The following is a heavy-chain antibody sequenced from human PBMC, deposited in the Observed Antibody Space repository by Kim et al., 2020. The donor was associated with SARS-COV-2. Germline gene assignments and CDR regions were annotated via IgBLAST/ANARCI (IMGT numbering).Heavy chain of an antibody. J-gene: IGHJ4*02. V-gene: IGHV3-23*01. CDR2: ISGSGGST. CDR3: ANGRGNYGSGSYYNVGYH. D-gene: IGHD3-10*01. Sequence: GGSLRLSCAASGFTFSSYAMSWVRQAPGKGLEWVSAISGSGGSTYYADSVKGRFTISRDNSKNTLYLQMNSLRAEDTAVYYCANGRGNYGSGSYYNVGYHWGQGTLVTVSS. CDR1: GFTFSSYA.